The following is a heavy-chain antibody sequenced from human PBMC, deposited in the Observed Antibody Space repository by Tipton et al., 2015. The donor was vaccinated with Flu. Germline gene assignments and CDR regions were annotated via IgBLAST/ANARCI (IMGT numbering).Heavy chain of an antibody. J-gene: IGHJ3*02. CDR3: ARDDGDYVNAFDI. V-gene: IGHV3-48*04. Sequence: SLRLSCAASGFTFSSYSMNWVRQAPGKGLEWVSYISSSSSTIYYADSVKGRFTISRDNAKNSLYLQMNSLRAEDTAVYYCARDDGDYVNAFDIWGQGTMVTVSS. CDR1: GFTFSSYS. CDR2: ISSSSSTI. D-gene: IGHD4-17*01.